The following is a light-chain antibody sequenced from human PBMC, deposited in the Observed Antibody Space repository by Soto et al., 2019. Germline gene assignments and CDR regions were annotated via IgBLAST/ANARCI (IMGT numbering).Light chain of an antibody. CDR2: DAS. CDR3: QQRISWPLT. V-gene: IGKV3-11*01. Sequence: EIVLTQSPATLSLSPGERATLSCRASQSVTRYLAWYQQRPGQTPRLLIYDASNRATGIPARFSGSGSGTDFTLSISSLEPEDFAVYYCQQRISWPLTFGPGTKVDIK. CDR1: QSVTRY. J-gene: IGKJ3*01.